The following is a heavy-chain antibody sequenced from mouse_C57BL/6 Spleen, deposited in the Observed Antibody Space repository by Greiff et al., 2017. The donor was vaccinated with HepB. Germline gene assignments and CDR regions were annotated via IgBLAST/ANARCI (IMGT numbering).Heavy chain of an antibody. CDR3: AREGPYGNYDWYFDV. CDR2: LSDGGSYT. Sequence: EVPRVESGGGLVKPGGSLKLSCAASGFTFSSYSMSWVRPTPDKRLEWVATLSDGGSYTDYPDNVKGRFTISRDNAKNNLYLQMSHLKSEDTAMYYCAREGPYGNYDWYFDVWGTGTTVTVSS. D-gene: IGHD2-1*01. V-gene: IGHV5-4*01. J-gene: IGHJ1*03. CDR1: GFTFSSYS.